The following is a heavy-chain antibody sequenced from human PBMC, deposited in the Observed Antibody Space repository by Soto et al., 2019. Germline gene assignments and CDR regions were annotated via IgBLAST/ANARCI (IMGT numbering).Heavy chain of an antibody. Sequence: ASVKVSCKASGYTFTGYYMHWVRQAPGQGLEWMGWINPNSGGTNYAQKFQGWVTMTRDTSISTAYMELSRLRSDDTAVYYCARGVLEWLLPDVWGQWTTVTVSS. V-gene: IGHV1-2*04. J-gene: IGHJ6*02. D-gene: IGHD3-3*01. CDR3: ARGVLEWLLPDV. CDR2: INPNSGGT. CDR1: GYTFTGYY.